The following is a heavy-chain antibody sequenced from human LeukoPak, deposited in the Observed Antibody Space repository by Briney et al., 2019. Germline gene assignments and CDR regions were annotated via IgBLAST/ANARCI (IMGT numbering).Heavy chain of an antibody. CDR3: ARDMIRYSGSQPFDY. D-gene: IGHD1-26*01. J-gene: IGHJ4*02. Sequence: GASVKVSCKASGYTFTSYCMHWVRQAPGQGLEWMGIINPSGGSTSYAQKFQGRVTMTRDLSTSTAYMELRSLRSDDTAVYYCARDMIRYSGSQPFDYWGQGTLVTVSS. V-gene: IGHV1-46*01. CDR1: GYTFTSYC. CDR2: INPSGGST.